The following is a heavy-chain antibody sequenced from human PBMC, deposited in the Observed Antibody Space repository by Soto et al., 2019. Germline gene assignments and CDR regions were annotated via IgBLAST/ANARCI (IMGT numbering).Heavy chain of an antibody. CDR3: ARDYDSSGYPRYYFDY. D-gene: IGHD3-22*01. V-gene: IGHV3-33*01. CDR2: MWYDGSNK. Sequence: QVQLVESGGGVVQPGRSLRLCCAASGFTFSSYGMHWVRQAPGKGLEWVADMWYDGSNKYYADSVKGRFTISRDNSKNTLYLQMNSLRAEDTAVYYCARDYDSSGYPRYYFDYWGQGTLVTASP. J-gene: IGHJ4*02. CDR1: GFTFSSYG.